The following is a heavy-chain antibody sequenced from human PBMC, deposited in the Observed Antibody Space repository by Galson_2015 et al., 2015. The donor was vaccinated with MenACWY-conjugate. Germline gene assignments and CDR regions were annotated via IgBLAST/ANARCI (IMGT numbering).Heavy chain of an antibody. CDR1: GSSLTTSQMR. V-gene: IGHV2-70*04. J-gene: IGHJ3*01. D-gene: IGHD3-22*01. CDR3: ARTYYYDSKAYDL. CDR2: IDWDDDK. Sequence: PALVKPTQTLTLTCTVSGSSLTTSQMRVTWIRQPPGKALEWLARIDWDDDKFYNPSLKTRLTISKDTSKNQVVLTMTNMDPVDTGTYYCARTYYYDSKAYDLWGQGTMVTVSS.